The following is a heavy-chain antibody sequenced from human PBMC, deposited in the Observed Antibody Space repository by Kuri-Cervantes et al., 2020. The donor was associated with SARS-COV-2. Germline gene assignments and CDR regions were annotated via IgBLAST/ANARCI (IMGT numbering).Heavy chain of an antibody. D-gene: IGHD2-2*01. Sequence: GESLKISCVASGFSFSSHSMNWVRQAPGKGLEWVSAISGSGGSTYYADSVKGRFTISRDNSKNTLYLQMNNLKAEDTAVYYCAKDLCSSTSCSTYDAFDIWGQGTMVTVSS. J-gene: IGHJ3*02. CDR2: ISGSGGST. CDR1: GFSFSSHS. CDR3: AKDLCSSTSCSTYDAFDI. V-gene: IGHV3-23*01.